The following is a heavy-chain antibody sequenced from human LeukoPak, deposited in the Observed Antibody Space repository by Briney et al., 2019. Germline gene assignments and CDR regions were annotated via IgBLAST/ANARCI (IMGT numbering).Heavy chain of an antibody. J-gene: IGHJ4*02. CDR2: INTNTGNP. D-gene: IGHD6-19*01. Sequence: ASVKVSCKASGYTFTSYAMNWVRQAPGQGLEWRGWINTNTGNPTYAQGFTGRFVFSLDTSVSTAYLQISSLKAEDTAVYYCARVGIEWLVQYYFDYWGQGTLVTVSS. V-gene: IGHV7-4-1*02. CDR1: GYTFTSYA. CDR3: ARVGIEWLVQYYFDY.